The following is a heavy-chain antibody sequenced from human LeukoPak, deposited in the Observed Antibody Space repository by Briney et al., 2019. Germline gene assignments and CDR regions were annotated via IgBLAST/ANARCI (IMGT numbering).Heavy chain of an antibody. CDR1: GFTFSSYA. V-gene: IGHV3-30-3*01. J-gene: IGHJ4*02. CDR2: ISYDGSNK. Sequence: GGSLRLSCAASGFTFSSYAMYWVRQAPGKGLEWVAVISYDGSNKYYADSVKGRFTISRDNSKNTLYLQMNSLRAEDTAVYYCARDRVGATDYFDYWGQGTLVTVSS. CDR3: ARDRVGATDYFDY. D-gene: IGHD1-26*01.